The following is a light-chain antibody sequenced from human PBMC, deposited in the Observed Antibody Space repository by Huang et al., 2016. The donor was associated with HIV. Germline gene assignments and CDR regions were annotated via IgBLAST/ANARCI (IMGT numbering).Light chain of an antibody. CDR3: QQRSNRTPTT. Sequence: EIILTQSPATLSLSPGERATLSCRASQSVGSYLAWYQQKPGQAPRLLIYDASNRATGIPARFSGVGSGTDFTLTIRGLEPDDFAVYFCQQRSNRTPTTFGQGTKVE. CDR2: DAS. V-gene: IGKV3-11*01. CDR1: QSVGSY. J-gene: IGKJ1*01.